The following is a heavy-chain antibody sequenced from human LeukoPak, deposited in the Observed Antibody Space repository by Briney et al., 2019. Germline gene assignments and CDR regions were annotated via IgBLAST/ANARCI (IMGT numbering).Heavy chain of an antibody. Sequence: GGSLRLSCAASGFTFSSYAMSWVRQAPGKGLEWVSAISGSGGSTYYADSVKGRFTISRDSSKNTLYLQMNSLRAEDTAVYYCAKEEHSGYVPYYFDYWGRGTLVTASS. V-gene: IGHV3-23*01. CDR2: ISGSGGST. CDR3: AKEEHSGYVPYYFDY. CDR1: GFTFSSYA. J-gene: IGHJ4*02. D-gene: IGHD5-12*01.